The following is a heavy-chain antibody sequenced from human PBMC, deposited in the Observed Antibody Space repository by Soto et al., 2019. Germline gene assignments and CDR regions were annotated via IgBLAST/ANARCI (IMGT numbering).Heavy chain of an antibody. Sequence: QVQLQQWGAGLLKPSETLTLTCSVSGGCFSGYYWSWIRQSPVKGLEWIGLVNLGGNTNYSPPLKSRATISIDVSKNQFSLSLTSLTAADSAVYFCATTMTTVTTLGMDVWGQGTTVTVSS. J-gene: IGHJ6*02. CDR3: ATTMTTVTTLGMDV. D-gene: IGHD4-4*01. CDR2: VNLGGNT. V-gene: IGHV4-34*02. CDR1: GGCFSGYY.